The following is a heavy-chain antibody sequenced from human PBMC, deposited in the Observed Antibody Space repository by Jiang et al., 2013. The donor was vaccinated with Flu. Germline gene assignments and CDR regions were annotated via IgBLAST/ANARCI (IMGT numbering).Heavy chain of an antibody. V-gene: IGHV4-39*01. J-gene: IGHJ3*02. D-gene: IGHD3-22*01. CDR1: GGSISSSSYY. CDR2: IYYSGST. CDR3: VTMIVVVIHPTPGAFDI. Sequence: LLKPSETLSLTCTVSGGSISSSSYYWGWIRQPPGKGLEWIGSIYYSGSTYYNPSLKSRVTISVDTSKNQFSLKLSSVTAADTAVYYCVTMIVVVIHPTPGAFDIWGQGTMVTVSS.